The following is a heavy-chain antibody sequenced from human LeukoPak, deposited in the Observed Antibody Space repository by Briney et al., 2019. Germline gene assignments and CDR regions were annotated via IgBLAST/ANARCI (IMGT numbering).Heavy chain of an antibody. J-gene: IGHJ6*03. CDR2: IKQDGSEK. CDR1: GFTFSSYW. V-gene: IGHV3-7*01. Sequence: GGSLRLSCAASGFTFSSYWMSWVRQAPGKGLEWVANIKQDGSEKYYVDSVKGRFTTSRDNAKNSLYLQMNSLRAEDTAVYYCAVDIVVVVAAWDYMDVWGKGTTVTVSS. D-gene: IGHD2-15*01. CDR3: AVDIVVVVAAWDYMDV.